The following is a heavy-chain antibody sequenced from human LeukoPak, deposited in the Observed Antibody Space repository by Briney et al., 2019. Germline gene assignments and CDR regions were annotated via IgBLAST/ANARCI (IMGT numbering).Heavy chain of an antibody. CDR3: ATDRRIAAANFDY. CDR1: GGTFSSYA. CDR2: FDPEDGET. J-gene: IGHJ4*02. D-gene: IGHD6-13*01. V-gene: IGHV1-24*01. Sequence: ASVKVSCKASGGTFSSYAISWVRQAPGKGLEWMGGFDPEDGETIYAQKFQGRVTMTEDTSTDTAYMELSSLRSEDTAVYYCATDRRIAAANFDYWGQGTLVTVSS.